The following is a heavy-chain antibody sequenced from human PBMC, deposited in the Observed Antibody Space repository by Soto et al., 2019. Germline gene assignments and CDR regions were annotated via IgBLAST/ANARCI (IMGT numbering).Heavy chain of an antibody. V-gene: IGHV4-59*08. J-gene: IGHJ4*02. CDR1: GGSIGNSY. CDR2: IYYSGSS. CDR3: AIHSSSWPIFDY. Sequence: QVQLQESGPGLVKPSETLSLTCTVSGGSIGNSYWSWIRQSPGKGLEWIGYIYYSGSSNYNPSLRSRLSISVDTSKNQFALKLSSVTAADTAVYYCAIHSSSWPIFDYWGQGTLVIVSS. D-gene: IGHD6-13*01.